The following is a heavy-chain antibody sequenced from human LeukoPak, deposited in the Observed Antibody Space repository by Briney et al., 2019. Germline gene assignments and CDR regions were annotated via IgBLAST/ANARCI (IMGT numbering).Heavy chain of an antibody. V-gene: IGHV3-13*04. J-gene: IGHJ3*02. Sequence: GGTLRLSCAASGFTFSSYDMHWVRQATGQGLELVSVIGTACDTYYPGSVKGRFTISRENAKNSLYLQMNSLRAGDTAVYYCARVNMDRGAAFDISGDGKTVTVSS. CDR3: ARVNMDRGAAFDI. CDR2: IGTACDT. D-gene: IGHD3-10*01. CDR1: GFTFSSYD.